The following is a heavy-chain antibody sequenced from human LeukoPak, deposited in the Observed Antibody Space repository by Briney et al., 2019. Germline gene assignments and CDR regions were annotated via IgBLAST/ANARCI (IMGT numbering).Heavy chain of an antibody. Sequence: ASVKVSCKASGYTFTSYDINWVRQATGRGLEWMGWMNPNSGNTGYAQKFQGRVTITRNTSISTAYMELSSLRSEDTAVYYCARGRATKPLDYWGQGTLVTVSS. CDR2: MNPNSGNT. D-gene: IGHD1-26*01. V-gene: IGHV1-8*03. CDR3: ARGRATKPLDY. J-gene: IGHJ4*02. CDR1: GYTFTSYD.